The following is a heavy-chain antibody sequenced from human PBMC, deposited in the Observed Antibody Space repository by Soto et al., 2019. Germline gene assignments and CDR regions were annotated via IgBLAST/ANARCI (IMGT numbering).Heavy chain of an antibody. Sequence: ASVKVSCKASGYTFTSYGISWVRQAPGQGLEWMGWISAYNGNTNYAQKLQGRVTMTTDTSTSTAYMELRSLRSDDTAVYYCARDVIMTTVTPDGMAVWGQGTSVTVSS. D-gene: IGHD4-17*01. V-gene: IGHV1-18*04. CDR1: GYTFTSYG. CDR3: ARDVIMTTVTPDGMAV. CDR2: ISAYNGNT. J-gene: IGHJ6*02.